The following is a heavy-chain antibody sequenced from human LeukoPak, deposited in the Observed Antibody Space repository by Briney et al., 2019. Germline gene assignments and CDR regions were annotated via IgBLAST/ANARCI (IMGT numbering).Heavy chain of an antibody. Sequence: PGGSLRLSCAASGFTFSDYYMSWIRQAPGKGLEWVSSISSSSSYIYYADSVKGRFTISRDNAKNSLYLQMNSLRAEDTAVYYCAGMGYSLFDYWGQGTLVTVSS. J-gene: IGHJ4*02. V-gene: IGHV3-11*06. CDR1: GFTFSDYY. CDR2: ISSSSSYI. CDR3: AGMGYSLFDY. D-gene: IGHD5-18*01.